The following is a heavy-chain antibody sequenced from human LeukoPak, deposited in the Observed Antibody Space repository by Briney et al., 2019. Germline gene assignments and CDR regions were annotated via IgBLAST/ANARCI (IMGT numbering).Heavy chain of an antibody. CDR3: VTKEPSTSGWSY. V-gene: IGHV3-7*01. D-gene: IGHD6-19*01. CDR1: GFTFNRDW. J-gene: IGHJ4*02. Sequence: GGSLRLSCTATGFTFNRDWTAWVRQAPGKGLEWVANIKEDGSEKNYVDSVKGRFTISRDNAENSVYLQMNDLRAEDTGVYYCVTKEPSTSGWSYWGQGTLVTVSS. CDR2: IKEDGSEK.